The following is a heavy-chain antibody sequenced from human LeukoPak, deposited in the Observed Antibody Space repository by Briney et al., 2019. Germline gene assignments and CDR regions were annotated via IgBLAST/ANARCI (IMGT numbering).Heavy chain of an antibody. CDR1: GITLSNYG. J-gene: IGHJ4*02. CDR2: ISDSGGRT. D-gene: IGHD6-19*01. Sequence: GGPLRLSCAVSGITLSNYGMSWVRQAPGKGLEWVAGISDSGGRTNYADSVKGRFTISRDNSKNMLHLQMSSLTGEDTALYYCVRRGDASSGWGDHDYWGQGALVTVSS. V-gene: IGHV3-23*01. CDR3: VRRGDASSGWGDHDY.